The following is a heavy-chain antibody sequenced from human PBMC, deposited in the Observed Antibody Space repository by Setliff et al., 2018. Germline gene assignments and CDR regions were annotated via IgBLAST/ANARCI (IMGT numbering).Heavy chain of an antibody. CDR3: ARTYGYYLPEPSYYFDY. J-gene: IGHJ4*02. CDR1: GGSISSGDYY. V-gene: IGHV4-30-4*08. Sequence: SETLSLTCTVSGGSISSGDYYWNWIRQPPGKGLEWIGYIYYSGSTYYNPSLKSRVTISVDTSKNQFSLKLSSVTAADTAVYYCARTYGYYLPEPSYYFDYWGQGTLVTVSS. D-gene: IGHD3-3*01. CDR2: IYYSGST.